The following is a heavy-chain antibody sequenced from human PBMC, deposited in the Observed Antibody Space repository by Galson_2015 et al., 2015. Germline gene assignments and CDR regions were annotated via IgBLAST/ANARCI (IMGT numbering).Heavy chain of an antibody. CDR2: ISYDGTNK. D-gene: IGHD6-13*01. CDR3: AKSLRRGSSGIAATGRVDY. CDR1: GFTFSSYG. J-gene: IGHJ3*01. Sequence: SLRLSCAASGFTFSSYGMHWVRQAPGEGLEWVALISYDGTNKYYADSVKGRFTISRDNSKNTLYLQMNSLRAEDTAVYYCAKSLRRGSSGIAATGRVDYWGQGTMVTVSS. V-gene: IGHV3-30*18.